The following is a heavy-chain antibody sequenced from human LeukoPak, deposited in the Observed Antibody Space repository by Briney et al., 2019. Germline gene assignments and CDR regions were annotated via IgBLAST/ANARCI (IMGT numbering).Heavy chain of an antibody. D-gene: IGHD3-22*01. CDR2: INHSGST. J-gene: IGHJ3*02. V-gene: IGHV4-34*01. CDR1: GGSFSGYY. CDR3: ARDGYYDSSGYFSLGAFDI. Sequence: SETLSLTCAVYGGSFSGYYWSWIRQPPGKGLEWIGEINHSGSTNYNPSLKSRVTISVDTSKNQFSLKLSSVTAADTAVYYCARDGYYDSSGYFSLGAFDIWGQGTMVAVSS.